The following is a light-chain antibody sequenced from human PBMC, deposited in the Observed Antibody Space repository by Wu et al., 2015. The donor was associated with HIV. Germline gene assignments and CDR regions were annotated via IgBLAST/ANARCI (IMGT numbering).Light chain of an antibody. CDR2: GGS. CDR1: QSVSSN. V-gene: IGKV3-15*01. Sequence: EIVMTQSPATLSVSPGERATLSCRASQSVSSNLAWYQQKPGQAPRLLIYGGSTRATGIPARFSGSASGTEFTLTISSMQSKDFAVYYCQQYNNWPLTFGGGTKVEIK. CDR3: QQYNNWPLT. J-gene: IGKJ4*01.